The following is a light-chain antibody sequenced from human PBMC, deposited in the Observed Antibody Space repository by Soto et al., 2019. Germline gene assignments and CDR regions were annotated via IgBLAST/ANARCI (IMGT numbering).Light chain of an antibody. CDR2: KAS. J-gene: IGKJ4*01. CDR3: QQSYATVRT. Sequence: DIQMTQSPSTLSASVGDRVTITCRASQTISTWLAWYQQKPGKAPKLLIYKASILESGVPSRFSGSGAETDFTLTITSLQPEDFGIYYCQQSYATVRTFGGGTKVDIK. V-gene: IGKV1-5*03. CDR1: QTISTW.